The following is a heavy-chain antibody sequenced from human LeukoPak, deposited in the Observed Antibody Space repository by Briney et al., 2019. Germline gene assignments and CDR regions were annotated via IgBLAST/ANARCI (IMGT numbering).Heavy chain of an antibody. CDR2: INPNSGDT. CDR3: ARDWGYGYEYYMDV. J-gene: IGHJ6*03. CDR1: GYTFTGYY. Sequence: ASVKVSCKASGYTFTGYYMHWVRQAPGQGLEWMGWINPNSGDTNYAQKFQGSVTMTRDTSISTAYMELSRLRSDDTAVYYCARDWGYGYEYYMDVWGKGTTVTVSS. D-gene: IGHD5-18*01. V-gene: IGHV1-2*02.